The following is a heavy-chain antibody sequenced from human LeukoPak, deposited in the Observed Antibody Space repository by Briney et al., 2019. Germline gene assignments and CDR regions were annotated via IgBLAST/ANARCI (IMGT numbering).Heavy chain of an antibody. CDR1: GFTFSSYA. D-gene: IGHD1-26*01. Sequence: GGSLRLSCAASGFTFSSYAMSWVRQAPGKWLEWVSAISGSGGSTYYADSVKGRFTISRDNSKNTLYLQMNSLRAEDTAVYYRAKEGLSGSHFDYWGQGTLVTVSS. J-gene: IGHJ4*02. CDR2: ISGSGGST. CDR3: AKEGLSGSHFDY. V-gene: IGHV3-23*01.